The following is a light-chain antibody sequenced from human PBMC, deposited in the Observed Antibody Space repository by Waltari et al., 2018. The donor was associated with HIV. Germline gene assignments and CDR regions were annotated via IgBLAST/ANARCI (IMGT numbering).Light chain of an antibody. Sequence: QSALTQPASVSGSPGQSITISCSGTRSDVGNSDSVSWYQQHPGKAPRLMIYDVTNRPSGVSLRFSGSKSDNTASLIISGLQAEDEADYYCSAYTTDNTLVFGTGTRVTVL. CDR2: DVT. CDR3: SAYTTDNTLV. CDR1: RSDVGNSDS. J-gene: IGLJ1*01. V-gene: IGLV2-14*03.